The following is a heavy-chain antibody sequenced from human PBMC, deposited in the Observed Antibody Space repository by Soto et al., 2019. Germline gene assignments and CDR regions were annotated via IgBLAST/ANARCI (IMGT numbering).Heavy chain of an antibody. CDR2: TDPTDSYT. Sequence: GESLKISCKGSGYNFITDWISWVRQMPGKGLEWMGRTDPTDSYTKYSPSFEGHVTISADKSISTAYLQWSSLKASDSAVYSFARLSRASFPLDVCGQGTKVTVSS. CDR3: ARLSRASFPLDV. V-gene: IGHV5-10-1*01. CDR1: GYNFITDW. D-gene: IGHD3-16*02. J-gene: IGHJ6*02.